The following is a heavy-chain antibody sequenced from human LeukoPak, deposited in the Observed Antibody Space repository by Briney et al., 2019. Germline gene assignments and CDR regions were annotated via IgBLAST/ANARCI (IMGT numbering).Heavy chain of an antibody. CDR1: GFTFSSYA. V-gene: IGHV3-23*01. J-gene: IGHJ4*02. D-gene: IGHD3-9*01. Sequence: GGSLRLSCTASGFTFSSYAMSWVRQAPGKGLECVSAISGSGGSTYYADSVKGRFTISRDNSKNTLYLQMNSLRAEDTAVYYCARANILTGGAFDYWGQGTLVTVSS. CDR2: ISGSGGST. CDR3: ARANILTGGAFDY.